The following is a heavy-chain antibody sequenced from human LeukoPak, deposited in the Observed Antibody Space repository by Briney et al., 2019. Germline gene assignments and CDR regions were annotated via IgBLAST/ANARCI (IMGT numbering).Heavy chain of an antibody. J-gene: IGHJ4*02. V-gene: IGHV3-48*04. CDR2: ISDSGTTV. CDR3: ARDVGSDF. Sequence: GGSLRLPCAASGFTFSSYWMTWVRQAPGEGLQWVSYISDSGTTVEYTDSVKGRFTISRDNAKNALYLQMNSLRVEDTGIYYCARDVGSDFWGQGTLVSVSS. CDR1: GFTFSSYW.